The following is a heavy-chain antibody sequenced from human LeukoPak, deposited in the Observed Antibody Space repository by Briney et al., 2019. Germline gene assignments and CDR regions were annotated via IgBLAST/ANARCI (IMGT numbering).Heavy chain of an antibody. CDR1: GFTLSSYA. V-gene: IGHV3-23*01. D-gene: IGHD6-19*01. Sequence: GGSLRLSCAASGFTLSSYAMGWVRQAPGKGLEWVSAISGSGGSTYYADSVKGRFTISRDNSKNTLYLQMNSLRAEDTAVYYCAKLIAVAGIDYWGQGTLVTVSS. CDR2: ISGSGGST. CDR3: AKLIAVAGIDY. J-gene: IGHJ4*02.